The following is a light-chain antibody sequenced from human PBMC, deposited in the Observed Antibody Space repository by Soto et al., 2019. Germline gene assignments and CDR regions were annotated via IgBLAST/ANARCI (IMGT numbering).Light chain of an antibody. CDR3: QHYSYWPYT. CDR1: QSFGST. CDR2: GPS. Sequence: EIVMTQSPATLSVSAGERVTLSCRASQSFGSTLAWYQQKPGQPPRLLIYGPSTRATGIPARFSGSGSGTEFTLTISSLQAEDFADYYCQHYSYWPYTFGQGTKLEIK. J-gene: IGKJ2*01. V-gene: IGKV3-15*01.